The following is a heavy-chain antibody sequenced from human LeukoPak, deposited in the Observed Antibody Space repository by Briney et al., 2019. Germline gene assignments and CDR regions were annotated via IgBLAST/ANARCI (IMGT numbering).Heavy chain of an antibody. Sequence: PGRSLRLSCAASGFTFSSYAMHWVRQAPGKGLEWVAVISYDGSNKYYADSVKGRFTISRDNSKNTLYLQMNSLRAEDTAVYYCARLLEPGNYWGQGTLVTVSS. D-gene: IGHD1-1*01. CDR1: GFTFSSYA. J-gene: IGHJ4*02. CDR3: ARLLEPGNY. V-gene: IGHV3-30-3*01. CDR2: ISYDGSNK.